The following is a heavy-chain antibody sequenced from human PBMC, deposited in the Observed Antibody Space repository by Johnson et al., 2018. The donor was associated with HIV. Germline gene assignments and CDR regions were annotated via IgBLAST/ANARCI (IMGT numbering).Heavy chain of an antibody. J-gene: IGHJ3*02. V-gene: IGHV3-20*04. CDR3: AREFESPETDFWSGDDAFDI. D-gene: IGHD3-3*01. CDR1: GFTFDDYG. CDR2: INLNGGSI. Sequence: VQLVESGGGVVRPGESLRLSCAASGFTFDDYGMSWVRQGPGKGLEWVSGINLNGGSIGYADSVKGRFPISRDDAKNSLYLKMNSLRAEDTALYYCAREFESPETDFWSGDDAFDIWGQGTMVTVSS.